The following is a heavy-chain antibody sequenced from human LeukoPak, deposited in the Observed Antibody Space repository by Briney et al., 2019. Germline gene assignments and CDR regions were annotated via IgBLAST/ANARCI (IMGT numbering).Heavy chain of an antibody. CDR1: GFTFSSYA. CDR3: XXXXXXXAXXXXXWFDP. Sequence: PGGSLRLSCAASGFTFSSYAMSWVRQAPGKGLEWVSAXXGXGGSTYYXXXXXXXFTISRDNSKNTLYLQMNSLRAEDTAVYYCXXXXXXXAXXXXXWFDPWGQGTLXTVSS. J-gene: IGHJ5*02. V-gene: IGHV3-23*01. CDR2: XXGXGGST.